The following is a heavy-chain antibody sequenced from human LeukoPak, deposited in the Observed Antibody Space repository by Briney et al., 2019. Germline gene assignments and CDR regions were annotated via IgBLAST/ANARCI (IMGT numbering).Heavy chain of an antibody. CDR3: ARQSGQQLVPYFYFQH. CDR2: IYTSGST. Sequence: SETLSLTCTVSGGSISSGSYYWSWIRQPAGKGLEWIGRIYTSGSTNYNPSLKSRVTISVDTSKNQFSLKLSSVTAADTAVYYCARQSGQQLVPYFYFQHWGQGTLVTVSS. D-gene: IGHD6-13*01. J-gene: IGHJ1*01. V-gene: IGHV4-61*02. CDR1: GGSISSGSYY.